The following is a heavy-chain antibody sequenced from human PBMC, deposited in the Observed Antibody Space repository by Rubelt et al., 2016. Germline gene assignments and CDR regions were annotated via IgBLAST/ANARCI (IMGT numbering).Heavy chain of an antibody. J-gene: IGHJ4*02. CDR3: AADFLGAAGTGD. D-gene: IGHD6-13*01. Sequence: QVQLQQSGPGLVKPSETLSLTCSVSGGSTSSSSYYWAWIRQPPGKGLEWIGSVFYSGTAYYNPSVKSRVTLPVDTSKNQFSLKLSSVTAADTAVYYCAADFLGAAGTGDWGQGTLVTVSS. CDR2: VFYSGTA. CDR1: GGSTSSSSYY. V-gene: IGHV4-39*07.